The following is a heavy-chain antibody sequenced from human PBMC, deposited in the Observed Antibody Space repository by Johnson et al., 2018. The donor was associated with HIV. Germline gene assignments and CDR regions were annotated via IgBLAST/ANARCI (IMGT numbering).Heavy chain of an antibody. V-gene: IGHV3-20*04. J-gene: IGHJ3*02. CDR3: AGRFYYDSSGYYSAAFDI. CDR2: ISWNGGST. CDR1: GFTFDDYG. D-gene: IGHD3-22*01. Sequence: VQLVESGGGVVRPGGSLRLSCAASGFTFDDYGMSWVRQAPGKGLEWVSGISWNGGSTGYADSVKGRFTISRDNAKNSLYLQMNSLRAEDTALYYCAGRFYYDSSGYYSAAFDIWGQGTMVTVSS.